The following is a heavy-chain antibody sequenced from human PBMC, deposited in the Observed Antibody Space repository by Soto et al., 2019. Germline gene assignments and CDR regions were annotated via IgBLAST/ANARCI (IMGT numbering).Heavy chain of an antibody. J-gene: IGHJ4*02. CDR3: ARDLGPTFYYDSSGYVAYYLDY. V-gene: IGHV3-30-3*01. CDR2: ISYDGSNK. D-gene: IGHD3-22*01. CDR1: GFTFSSYA. Sequence: PGGSLRLSCAASGFTFSSYAMHWVRQAPGKGLEWVAVISYDGSNKYYADSVKGRFTISRDNSKNTLYLQMNSLRAEDTAVYYCARDLGPTFYYDSSGYVAYYLDYWGQGTLVTVSS.